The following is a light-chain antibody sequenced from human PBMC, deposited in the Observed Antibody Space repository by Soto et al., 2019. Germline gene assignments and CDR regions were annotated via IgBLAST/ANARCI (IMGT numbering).Light chain of an antibody. Sequence: EIVLTQSPGTLSLSPGERATLSCRASQSVSSSYLAWYQQKPGQAPRLLIYDASSRATGIPDRFNGSGSGKDFTLTISITEPDYFAVYYCQQYGSSPLTFGGGTKVEIK. V-gene: IGKV3-20*01. CDR3: QQYGSSPLT. CDR1: QSVSSSY. CDR2: DAS. J-gene: IGKJ4*01.